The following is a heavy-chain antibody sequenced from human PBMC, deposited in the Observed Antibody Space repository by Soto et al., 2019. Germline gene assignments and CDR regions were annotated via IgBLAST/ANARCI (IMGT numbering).Heavy chain of an antibody. J-gene: IGHJ6*02. V-gene: IGHV1-69*06. D-gene: IGHD3-10*01. CDR1: GGTFSSYA. CDR3: ASLEDGSGSYRIGDYYYYGMDV. Sequence: QVQLVQSGAEVKKPGSSVKVSCKASGGTFSSYAISWVRQAPGQGLEWVGGIIPIFGTANYAQKFQGRVTITADKSTSTAYMELSSLRSEDTAVYYCASLEDGSGSYRIGDYYYYGMDVWGQGTTVTVSS. CDR2: IIPIFGTA.